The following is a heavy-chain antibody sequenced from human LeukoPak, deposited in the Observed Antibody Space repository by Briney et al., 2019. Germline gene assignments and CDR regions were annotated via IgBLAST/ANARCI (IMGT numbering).Heavy chain of an antibody. D-gene: IGHD1-26*01. J-gene: IGHJ4*02. V-gene: IGHV3-23*01. CDR3: AKVVGATTGS. Sequence: GGSLRLSCAASKFIFRDYAMSWVRQAPGKGLEWVSSLSGTGASTYYADSVKGRFTISRDNSKNTLYVQMNRLRAEDTAVYYCAKVVGATTGSWGQGTLVTVSS. CDR2: LSGTGAST. CDR1: KFIFRDYA.